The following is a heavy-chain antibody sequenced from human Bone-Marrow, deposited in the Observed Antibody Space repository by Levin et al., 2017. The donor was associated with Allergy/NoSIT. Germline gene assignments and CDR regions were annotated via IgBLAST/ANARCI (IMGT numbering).Heavy chain of an antibody. D-gene: IGHD3-22*01. CDR1: GFTFSSYG. V-gene: IGHV3-33*01. CDR3: ARDYYDSSGQMGWFDP. CDR2: IWYDGSNR. Sequence: LSLTCAASGFTFSSYGMHWVRQAPGKGLEWVAVIWYDGSNRYYADSVKGRFTISRDNPKNTLYLQMNSLRAEDTAVYYCARDYYDSSGQMGWFDPWGQGTLVTVSS. J-gene: IGHJ5*02.